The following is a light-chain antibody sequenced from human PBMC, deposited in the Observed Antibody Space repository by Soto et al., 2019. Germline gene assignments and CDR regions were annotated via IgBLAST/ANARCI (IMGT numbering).Light chain of an antibody. V-gene: IGKV4-1*01. CDR3: QQYYSTFPDT. CDR2: WAS. CDR1: PSVLSSSNSKNY. J-gene: IGKJ2*01. Sequence: DIVMTQSPDSLAVSLGERATITCKSSPSVLSSSNSKNYFAWYQPKPGQPPTLLIYWASPRDSGVPDRVSGRESGTDFTLTFSSLQAEDVAVYYSQQYYSTFPDTIGQGNKLEIK.